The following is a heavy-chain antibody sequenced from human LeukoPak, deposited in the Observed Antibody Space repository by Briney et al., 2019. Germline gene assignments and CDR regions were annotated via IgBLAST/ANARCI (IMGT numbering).Heavy chain of an antibody. Sequence: GGSLRLSCAASGFTFSSYAMSWVRQAPGKGLEWVSAISGSGGSTYYADSVKGRFTISGDNSKNTLYLQMNSLRAEDTAVYYCAKVTTGIFGVARHYGMDVWGQGTTVTVSS. CDR3: AKVTTGIFGVARHYGMDV. V-gene: IGHV3-23*01. D-gene: IGHD3-3*01. J-gene: IGHJ6*02. CDR2: ISGSGGST. CDR1: GFTFSSYA.